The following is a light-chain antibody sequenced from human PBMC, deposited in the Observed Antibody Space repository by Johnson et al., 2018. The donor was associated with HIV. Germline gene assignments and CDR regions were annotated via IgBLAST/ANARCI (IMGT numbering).Light chain of an antibody. Sequence: QSVLTQPPSVSAAPGQKVTISCSGSSSDMGNYAVSWYQQLPGTAPKLLIYENNKRPSGIPDRFSGSKSATSATLAITGLQTGDEADYYCGAWDSSLSASYVFGTGTKVTVL. CDR1: SSDMGNYA. CDR2: ENN. CDR3: GAWDSSLSASYV. J-gene: IGLJ1*01. V-gene: IGLV1-51*02.